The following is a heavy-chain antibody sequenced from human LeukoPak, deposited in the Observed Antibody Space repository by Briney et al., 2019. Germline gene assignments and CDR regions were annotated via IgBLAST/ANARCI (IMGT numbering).Heavy chain of an antibody. Sequence: PGGSLRLSCAASGFTFSNAWMSWVRQAPGKGLEWVGRIKSKTDGGTTDYAAPVKGRFTISRDDSKNTLYLQMNSLKTEDTAVYYCTTAHEPGDYGDYEGLWYYYYYMDVWGKGTTVTVSS. CDR1: GFTFSNAW. V-gene: IGHV3-15*01. J-gene: IGHJ6*03. D-gene: IGHD4-17*01. CDR3: TTAHEPGDYGDYEGLWYYYYYMDV. CDR2: IKSKTDGGTT.